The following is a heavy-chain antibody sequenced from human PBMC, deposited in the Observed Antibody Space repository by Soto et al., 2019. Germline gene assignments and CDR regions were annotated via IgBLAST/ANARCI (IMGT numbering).Heavy chain of an antibody. V-gene: IGHV3-23*01. CDR3: AREQRAIVVVPIFDY. CDR2: ISGSGGST. Sequence: GRSLRLSCTASGLTIISFAIRCVRQDPGKGLEWVSAISGSGGSTYYADSVKGRFTISRDNSNNTLYLQMNSLRAEDTAVYYCAREQRAIVVVPIFDYWGQGTLVTVSS. CDR1: GLTIISFA. D-gene: IGHD3-22*01. J-gene: IGHJ4*02.